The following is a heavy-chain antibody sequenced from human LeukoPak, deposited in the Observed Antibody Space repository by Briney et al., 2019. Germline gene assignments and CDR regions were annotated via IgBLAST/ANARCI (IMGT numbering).Heavy chain of an antibody. CDR1: GFTFSDYK. Sequence: KTGGSLRLSCTASGFTFSDYKMNWIRQAPGKGLEWISYISGSGTTMYYADSVKGRFTISRDNSKNTLYLQMNSLRAEDTAVYYCARGGRIDAFDIWGQGTMVTVSS. CDR2: ISGSGTTM. CDR3: ARGGRIDAFDI. V-gene: IGHV3-11*01. J-gene: IGHJ3*02. D-gene: IGHD5-12*01.